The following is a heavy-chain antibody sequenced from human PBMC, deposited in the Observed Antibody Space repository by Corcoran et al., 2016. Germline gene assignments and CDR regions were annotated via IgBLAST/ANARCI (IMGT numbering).Heavy chain of an antibody. Sequence: EVQLVESGGGLVKPGGSLRLSCAASGFTFSSYSMNWVRQAPGKGLEWVSSISSSSSYIYYADSVKGRFTISRDNAKNSLYLQMNSLRAEYTVVYYCARGKGSGSYYNPLTYYYYGMDVWGQGTTVTVSS. J-gene: IGHJ6*02. CDR3: ARGKGSGSYYNPLTYYYYGMDV. CDR1: GFTFSSYS. CDR2: ISSSSSYI. D-gene: IGHD3-10*01. V-gene: IGHV3-21*01.